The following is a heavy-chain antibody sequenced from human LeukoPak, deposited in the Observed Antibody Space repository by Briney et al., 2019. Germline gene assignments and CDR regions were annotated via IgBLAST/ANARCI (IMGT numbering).Heavy chain of an antibody. V-gene: IGHV6-1*01. J-gene: IGHJ5*02. CDR3: AREQSIPGAPYATPTQNWFDP. D-gene: IGHD2-8*01. Sequence: SQTLSLTCAISGDSVSSNSAAWNWIRQSPSRGLEWLGRTYYRSKWYNDYAVSVKSRITINPDTSKNQFSLQLNSVTPEDTAVYYCAREQSIPGAPYATPTQNWFDPWGQGTLVTVSS. CDR2: TYYRSKWYN. CDR1: GDSVSSNSAA.